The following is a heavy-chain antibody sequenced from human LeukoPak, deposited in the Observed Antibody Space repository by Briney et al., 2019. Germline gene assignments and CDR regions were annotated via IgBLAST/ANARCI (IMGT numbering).Heavy chain of an antibody. Sequence: ASVKVSCKASGYTFTGYYMYWVRQPPAQGLEWMGWINPDSGGTKYAQQFQGRVIMTRDTSISTVYMELSRLRSDDTAVYYCARDFEKASNARWFDPWGQGTPVTVSS. V-gene: IGHV1-2*02. D-gene: IGHD2-2*01. CDR1: GYTFTGYY. CDR3: ARDFEKASNARWFDP. J-gene: IGHJ5*02. CDR2: INPDSGGT.